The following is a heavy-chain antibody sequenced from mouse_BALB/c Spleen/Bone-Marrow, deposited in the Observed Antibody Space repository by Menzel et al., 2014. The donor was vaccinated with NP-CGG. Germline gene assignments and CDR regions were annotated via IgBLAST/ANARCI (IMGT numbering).Heavy chain of an antibody. CDR1: GYAFTEYA. CDR2: INPYNGET. CDR3: ARCYYYGISYYFDY. Sequence: VQVVESGPELVRPGVSMKISCKGSGYAFTEYAMHWVKRSHAKSLEWIGVINPYNGETNYNQKFKDKATMTVDKSSSTAYMELARLTSEDSAIYYCARCYYYGISYYFDYWGQGTTLTVSS. V-gene: IGHV1-67*01. J-gene: IGHJ2*01. D-gene: IGHD1-1*01.